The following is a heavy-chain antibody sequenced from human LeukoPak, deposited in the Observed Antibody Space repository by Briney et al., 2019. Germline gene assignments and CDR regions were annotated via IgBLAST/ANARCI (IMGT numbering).Heavy chain of an antibody. D-gene: IGHD3-22*01. CDR1: GGSISSGRYY. CDR2: VYTSGST. CDR3: ARGYDGSGYYYRNWYFDL. J-gene: IGHJ2*01. Sequence: PSETLSLTCTVSGGSISSGRYYWSWIRQSAGQGLEYVGHVYTSGSTNYNPSLKSRVTISVDTSKNQFSLKLSSVTAADTAVYYCARGYDGSGYYYRNWYFDLWGSGTLVTVSS. V-gene: IGHV4-61*09.